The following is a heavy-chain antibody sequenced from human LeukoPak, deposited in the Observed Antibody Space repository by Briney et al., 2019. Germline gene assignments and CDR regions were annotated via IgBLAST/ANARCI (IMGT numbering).Heavy chain of an antibody. CDR1: GYTFTGYY. D-gene: IGHD2-21*01. Sequence: ASVKVSCKASGYTFTGYYMHWVRQAPGQGLEWMGWINPNSGGTNYAQKFQGRVTMTRDTSISTAYMELSRLRSDDTAVYYCASRGVGDLCYYYMDVWGKGTTVTVSS. CDR2: INPNSGGT. J-gene: IGHJ6*03. V-gene: IGHV1-2*02. CDR3: ASRGVGDLCYYYMDV.